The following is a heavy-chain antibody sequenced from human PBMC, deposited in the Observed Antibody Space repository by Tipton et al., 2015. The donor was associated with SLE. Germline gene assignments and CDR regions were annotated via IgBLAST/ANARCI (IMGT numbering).Heavy chain of an antibody. Sequence: SLRLSCAASGFSFSMYWMTWVRQTPEKGLEWVANINQDESAKNYVDSVKGRFTISRDNAKKSVDLQIDSLRVENSAIYYCVRIGWMGWDCQLWGQGTVVTVSS. V-gene: IGHV3-7*01. D-gene: IGHD5-12*01. CDR2: INQDESAK. CDR1: GFSFSMYW. J-gene: IGHJ1*01. CDR3: VRIGWMGWDCQL.